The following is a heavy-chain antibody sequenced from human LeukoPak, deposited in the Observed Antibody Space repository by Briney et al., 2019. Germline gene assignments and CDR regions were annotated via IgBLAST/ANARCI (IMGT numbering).Heavy chain of an antibody. V-gene: IGHV1-2*06. Sequence: ASVKVSCKASGYTFTGYYVHWVQQPPGQGLEWMGRIDPNTGGTNYEQKFQGRVTMTRDTAISTAYMEMSRLRSDDTAVYYCARDSRVAADYWGQGTLVSVSS. CDR3: ARDSRVAADY. J-gene: IGHJ4*02. CDR2: IDPNTGGT. CDR1: GYTFTGYY. D-gene: IGHD6-19*01.